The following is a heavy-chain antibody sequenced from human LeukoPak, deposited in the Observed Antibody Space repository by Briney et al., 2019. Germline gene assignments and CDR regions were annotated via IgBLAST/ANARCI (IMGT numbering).Heavy chain of an antibody. CDR3: ARDYFGSGFFDY. V-gene: IGHV4-61*08. CDR2: IYYSGST. D-gene: IGHD3-10*01. CDR1: GGSISSDDYY. Sequence: SETLSLTCTVSGGSISSDDYYWSWIRQPPGKGLEWIGYIYYSGSTNYNPSLQSRATISVDPSKSQFSLRLSSVTAADTAVYYCARDYFGSGFFDYWGQGILVTVSS. J-gene: IGHJ4*02.